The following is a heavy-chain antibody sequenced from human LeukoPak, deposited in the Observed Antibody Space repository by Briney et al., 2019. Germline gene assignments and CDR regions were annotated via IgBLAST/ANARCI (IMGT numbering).Heavy chain of an antibody. Sequence: SETLSLTCAVSGGSVTTYYWSWIRQPPGKGLEWIAYIYDSGSTSGTTKYNSSLKSRVTISVDRSKNQVSLKLSSVTAADTAVYYCARFSSSGSYYNYFDYWGQGTLVTVSS. CDR3: ARFSSSGSYYNYFDY. CDR2: IYDSGSTSGTT. V-gene: IGHV4-59*08. CDR1: GGSVTTYY. D-gene: IGHD3-10*01. J-gene: IGHJ4*02.